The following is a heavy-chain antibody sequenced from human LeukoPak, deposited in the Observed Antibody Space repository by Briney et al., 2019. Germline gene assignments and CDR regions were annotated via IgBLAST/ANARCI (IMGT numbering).Heavy chain of an antibody. CDR3: AREGNCSSTSCLAGNYYGMDV. J-gene: IGHJ6*02. Sequence: PSETLSLTCTVSGGSISSYYWSWIRQPAGKGLEWIGRIYTSGSTNYNPSLKSRVTMSVDTSKNQFSLKLSSVTAADTAVYYCAREGNCSSTSCLAGNYYGMDVWGQGTTVTVSS. CDR2: IYTSGST. D-gene: IGHD2-2*01. CDR1: GGSISSYY. V-gene: IGHV4-4*07.